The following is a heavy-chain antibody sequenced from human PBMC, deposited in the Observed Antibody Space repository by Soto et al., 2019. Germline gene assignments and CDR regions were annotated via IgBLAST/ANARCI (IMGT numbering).Heavy chain of an antibody. Sequence: ASVKVSCKASGYPFNDNHIHWVRQAPGQRLEWMGWINAGNGNTKYSQKFQGRVTITRDTSASTAYMELSSLRSEDTAVYYCARWPDYYDSSGYLLDAFDIWGQGTMVTVSS. CDR3: ARWPDYYDSSGYLLDAFDI. CDR1: GYPFNDNH. V-gene: IGHV1-3*01. J-gene: IGHJ3*02. CDR2: INAGNGNT. D-gene: IGHD3-22*01.